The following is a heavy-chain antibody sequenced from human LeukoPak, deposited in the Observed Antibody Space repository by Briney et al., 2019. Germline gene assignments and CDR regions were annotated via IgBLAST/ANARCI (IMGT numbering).Heavy chain of an antibody. V-gene: IGHV4-31*03. CDR1: GGSISSGGYY. J-gene: IGHJ5*02. CDR2: IYYSGST. Sequence: SQTLSLTCTVSGGSISSGGYYWSWIRQHPGKGLEWIGYIYYSGSTYYNPSLKSRVTISVDTSKNQFSLKLSSVPAADTAVYYCARSASYYDILTGYYPGWFDPWGQGTLVTVSS. D-gene: IGHD3-9*01. CDR3: ARSASYYDILTGYYPGWFDP.